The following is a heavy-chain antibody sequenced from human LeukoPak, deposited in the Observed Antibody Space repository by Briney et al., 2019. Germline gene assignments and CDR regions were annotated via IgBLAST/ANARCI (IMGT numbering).Heavy chain of an antibody. Sequence: GESLKISCKGSGYRFTTYWIGWVRQLPGKGLEWMGIIYPADSDTRDSPSFQGQVTISADKSISTAYLQWSSLKASDTAIYYCARQITDQSSGYDSIDYWGQGTLVTVSS. CDR3: ARQITDQSSGYDSIDY. CDR2: IYPADSDT. CDR1: GYRFTTYW. V-gene: IGHV5-51*01. D-gene: IGHD5-12*01. J-gene: IGHJ4*02.